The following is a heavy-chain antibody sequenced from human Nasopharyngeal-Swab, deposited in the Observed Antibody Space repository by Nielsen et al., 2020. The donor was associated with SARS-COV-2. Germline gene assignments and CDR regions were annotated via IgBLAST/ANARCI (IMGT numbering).Heavy chain of an antibody. CDR2: IYHSGTT. CDR1: GDSISTGGYS. CDR3: ARGDTRGFSYSDAMDV. J-gene: IGHJ6*02. Sequence: SETLSLTCTVSGDSISTGGYSWSWIRQPPGKGLEWLGHIYHSGTTYINPSLKSRVTILVEGSTNRFSLKLSSVTAADTAAYYCARGDTRGFSYSDAMDVWGQGTTVTVSS. V-gene: IGHV4-30-2*01. D-gene: IGHD2-15*01.